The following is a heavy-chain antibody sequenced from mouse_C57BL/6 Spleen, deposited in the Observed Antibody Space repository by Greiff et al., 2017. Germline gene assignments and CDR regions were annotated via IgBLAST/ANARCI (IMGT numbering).Heavy chain of an antibody. V-gene: IGHV5-17*01. CDR2: ISSGSSTI. J-gene: IGHJ3*01. CDR1: GFTFSDYG. Sequence: EVQVVESGGGLVKPGGSLKLSCAASGFTFSDYGMHWVRQAPEKGLEWVAYISSGSSTIYYADTVKGRFTISRDNAKNTLFLQMTSLRSEDTAMYYCANYYVSSWFAYWGQGTLVTVSA. CDR3: ANYYVSSWFAY. D-gene: IGHD1-1*01.